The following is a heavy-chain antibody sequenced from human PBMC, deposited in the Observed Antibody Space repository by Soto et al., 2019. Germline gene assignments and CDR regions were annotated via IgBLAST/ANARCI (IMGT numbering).Heavy chain of an antibody. V-gene: IGHV3-30-3*01. CDR2: ISYDGSNK. CDR3: ARPLQMGSLGELSLYFDY. D-gene: IGHD3-16*02. Sequence: PGGSLRLSCAASGFTFSSYAMHWVRQAPGKGLEWVAVISYDGSNKYYADSVKGRFTISRDNSKNTLYLQMNSLRAEDTAVYYCARPLQMGSLGELSLYFDYWGQGTLVTFSS. J-gene: IGHJ4*02. CDR1: GFTFSSYA.